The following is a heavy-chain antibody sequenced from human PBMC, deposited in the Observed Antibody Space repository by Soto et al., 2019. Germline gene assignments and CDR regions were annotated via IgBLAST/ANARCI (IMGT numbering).Heavy chain of an antibody. CDR2: IIPIFGTA. CDR1: GGTFSSYA. J-gene: IGHJ5*02. D-gene: IGHD3-22*01. V-gene: IGHV1-69*13. CDR3: ARATPYVTMIVVVPQYNWFDP. Sequence: ASVKVSCKASGGTFSSYAISWVRQAPGQGLEWMGGIIPIFGTANYAQKFQGRVTITADESTSTAYMELSSLRSEDTAVYYCARATPYVTMIVVVPQYNWFDPWGQGTLVTVSS.